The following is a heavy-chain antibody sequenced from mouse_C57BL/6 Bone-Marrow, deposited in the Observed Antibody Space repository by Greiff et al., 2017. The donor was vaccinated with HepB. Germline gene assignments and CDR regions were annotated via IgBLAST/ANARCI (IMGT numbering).Heavy chain of an antibody. J-gene: IGHJ3*01. Sequence: EVQLQQSGAELVRPGASVKLSCTASGFNIKDDYMPWVKQRPEQGLEWIGWIDPENGDTEYASKFQGKATITADTSSNTAYLKLSSLTSEDTAVYYCTTPLIYYGNYLSLAYWGQGTLVTVSA. D-gene: IGHD2-1*01. V-gene: IGHV14-4*01. CDR2: IDPENGDT. CDR1: GFNIKDDY. CDR3: TTPLIYYGNYLSLAY.